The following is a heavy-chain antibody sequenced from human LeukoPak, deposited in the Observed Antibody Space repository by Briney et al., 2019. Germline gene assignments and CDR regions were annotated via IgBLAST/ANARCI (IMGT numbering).Heavy chain of an antibody. D-gene: IGHD6-19*01. CDR1: GFSFSNYA. V-gene: IGHV3-23*01. J-gene: IGHJ4*02. CDR3: AKGPRPDITVAHTVEN. Sequence: GGSLRLSCAASGFSFSNYAMTWVRQAPGKGLEGVSMISSRGDSTYDADSVKGRFTISRDNSRSSLYLQMNSVRAEDTGVYYCAKGPRPDITVAHTVENWGQGTLVTVSS. CDR2: ISSRGDST.